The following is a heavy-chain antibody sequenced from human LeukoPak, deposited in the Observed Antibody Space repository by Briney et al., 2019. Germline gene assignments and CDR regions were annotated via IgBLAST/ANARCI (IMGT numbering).Heavy chain of an antibody. D-gene: IGHD2-15*01. Sequence: GGSLRLSCAASEFTFSRYWMCWVRQAPGKGLEWVADIKRDGSEKYYVDSVKGRFTISRQNAKNSLFLQMNSLRAEDTAVYYCARHRSGGSQDDAFDIWGQGTMVTVSS. CDR2: IKRDGSEK. CDR3: ARHRSGGSQDDAFDI. CDR1: EFTFSRYW. V-gene: IGHV3-7*01. J-gene: IGHJ3*02.